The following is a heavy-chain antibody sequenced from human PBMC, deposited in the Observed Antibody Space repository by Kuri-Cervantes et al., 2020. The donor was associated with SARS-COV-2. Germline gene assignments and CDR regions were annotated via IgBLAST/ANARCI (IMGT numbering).Heavy chain of an antibody. CDR2: ISSSSSYI. D-gene: IGHD4-23*01. J-gene: IGHJ4*02. V-gene: IGHV3-21*01. CDR1: GFTFSSYS. Sequence: GESLKISCAASGFTFSSYSMNWVRQAPGKGLEWVSSISSSSSYIYYADSVKGRFTISRDNAKNSLYLQMNSLRAEDTAVYYCARTLLTTVVNGEDYWGQGTLVTVSS. CDR3: ARTLLTTVVNGEDY.